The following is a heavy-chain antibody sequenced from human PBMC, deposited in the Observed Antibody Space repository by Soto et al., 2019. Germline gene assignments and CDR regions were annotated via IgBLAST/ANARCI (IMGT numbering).Heavy chain of an antibody. D-gene: IGHD3-10*01. J-gene: IGHJ2*01. V-gene: IGHV4-31*03. CDR3: ARVGSSVSHGHWYFDL. CDR1: GGSISSGGYY. Sequence: SETLSLTCTVSGGSISSGGYYWSWIRQHPGKGLEWIGYIYYSGSTYYNPSLKSRVTISVDTSKNQFSLKLSSVTAADTAVYYCARVGSSVSHGHWYFDLWGRGTLVTVSS. CDR2: IYYSGST.